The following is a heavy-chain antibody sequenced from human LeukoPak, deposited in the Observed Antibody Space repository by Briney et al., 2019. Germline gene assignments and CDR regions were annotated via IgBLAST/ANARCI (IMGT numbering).Heavy chain of an antibody. CDR1: GGSISSGSYY. CDR3: ARCENYYGMDV. Sequence: KTSETLCLTCTASGGSISSGSYYWSWIRQPAGKGLEWIGRIYTSGSTNYNPSLKSRVTISVDTSKNQFSLKLSSVTAADTAVNYCARCENYYGMDVWGQGTTVTVSS. CDR2: IYTSGST. V-gene: IGHV4-61*02. J-gene: IGHJ6*02.